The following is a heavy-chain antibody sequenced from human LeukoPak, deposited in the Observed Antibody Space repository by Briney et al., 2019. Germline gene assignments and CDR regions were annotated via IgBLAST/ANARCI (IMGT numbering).Heavy chain of an antibody. Sequence: PSQTLSLTCTVSGGSISSGGYYWSWIRQHPGKGLEWIGYIYYSGSTYYNPSLKSRVTISVDTSKNQCSLKLSSVTAADTAVYYCARVPNNYYYDSSGYYSGGAEAFDIWGQGTMVTVSS. V-gene: IGHV4-31*03. CDR1: GGSISSGGYY. D-gene: IGHD3-22*01. CDR3: ARVPNNYYYDSSGYYSGGAEAFDI. CDR2: IYYSGST. J-gene: IGHJ3*02.